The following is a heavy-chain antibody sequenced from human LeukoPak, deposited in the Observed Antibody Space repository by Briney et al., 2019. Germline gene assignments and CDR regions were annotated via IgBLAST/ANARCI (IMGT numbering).Heavy chain of an antibody. J-gene: IGHJ4*02. CDR1: GDSVSSNSAA. CDR3: ARGPHDYGDYHFDY. Sequence: SQTLSLTCAISGDSVSSNSAAWNWIRQPPSRGLEWLGGTYYRSKWYNDYGVSVKSRITINPDTSKNQFSLQLNSVTPEDTAVYYCARGPHDYGDYHFDYWGQGTLVTVSS. D-gene: IGHD4-17*01. CDR2: TYYRSKWYN. V-gene: IGHV6-1*01.